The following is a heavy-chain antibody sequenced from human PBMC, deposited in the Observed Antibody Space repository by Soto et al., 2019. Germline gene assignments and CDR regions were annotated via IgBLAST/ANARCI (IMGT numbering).Heavy chain of an antibody. J-gene: IGHJ6*02. CDR2: IYPGDSET. CDR3: ARSMVRGDYYYNGMDV. Sequence: ESLKISCKGSGYSFTTYWIGWVRQMPGKGLEWMGIIYPGDSETRYSPSFQGQVTISADKSISTAYLQWSSLKASDTAMYYCARSMVRGDYYYNGMDVWGQGTTVTVSS. D-gene: IGHD3-10*01. V-gene: IGHV5-51*01. CDR1: GYSFTTYW.